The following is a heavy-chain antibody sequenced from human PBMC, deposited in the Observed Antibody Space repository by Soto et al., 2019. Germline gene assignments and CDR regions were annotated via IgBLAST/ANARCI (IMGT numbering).Heavy chain of an antibody. Sequence: GASLKVSCKASGGTFSSYAISWVRQAPGQGLEWMGGIIPIFGTANYAQKFQGRVTITADESTSTAYMELSSLRSEDTAVYYCARTPDIAAADYYYYYGMDVWGQGTTVTVSS. CDR2: IIPIFGTA. CDR1: GGTFSSYA. CDR3: ARTPDIAAADYYYYYGMDV. V-gene: IGHV1-69*13. D-gene: IGHD6-13*01. J-gene: IGHJ6*02.